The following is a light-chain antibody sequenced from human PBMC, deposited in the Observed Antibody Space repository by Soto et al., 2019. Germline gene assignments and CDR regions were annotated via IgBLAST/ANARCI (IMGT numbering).Light chain of an antibody. CDR1: SSDVGAYNY. Sequence: QSALTQPPSASRSPGQSVTISCTGTSSDVGAYNYVSWYQQYPGKAPKLMIYEVTKRPSGVPDRFSGSKSDKTASLTVSGLQPEDEADYYCTSYAGSNIWVFGGGTKLTVL. V-gene: IGLV2-8*02. CDR3: TSYAGSNIWV. J-gene: IGLJ3*02. CDR2: EVT.